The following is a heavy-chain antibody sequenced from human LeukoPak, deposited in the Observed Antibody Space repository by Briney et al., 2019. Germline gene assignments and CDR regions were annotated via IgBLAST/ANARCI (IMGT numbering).Heavy chain of an antibody. Sequence: SETLSLTCTASGGSISSNDWWSWVRQPPGKGLEWIGEIYQSGSTNYNPSLKSRVTISVDKSKNQFSLKLTSVTAADTAVYYCARDQTNNWFDPWGQGTLVTVSS. V-gene: IGHV4-4*02. CDR3: ARDQTNNWFDP. D-gene: IGHD4-11*01. J-gene: IGHJ5*02. CDR2: IYQSGST. CDR1: GGSISSNDW.